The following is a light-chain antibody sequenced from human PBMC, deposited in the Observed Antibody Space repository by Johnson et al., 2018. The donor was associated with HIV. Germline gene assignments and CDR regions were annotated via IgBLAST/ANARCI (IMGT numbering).Light chain of an antibody. CDR1: SSNIGNNY. J-gene: IGLJ1*01. V-gene: IGLV1-51*02. CDR2: ENN. CDR3: GTWDSSLSAYV. Sequence: QSVLTQPPSVSAAPGQKVTISCSGSSSNIGNNYVSWYQQLPGTAPKLLIYENNKRPSGIPDRFSGSKFGTSATLGITGLQTGDEADYYCGTWDSSLSAYVFGTGTNVTVL.